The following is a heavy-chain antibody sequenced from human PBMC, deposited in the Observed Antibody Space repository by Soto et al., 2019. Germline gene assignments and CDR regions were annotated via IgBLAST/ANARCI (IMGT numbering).Heavy chain of an antibody. CDR1: GGSISSGGYY. CDR2: IYYSGST. Sequence: QVQLQESGPGLVKPSQTLSLTCTVSGGSISSGGYYWSWIRQHPGKGLEWIGYIYYSGSTYYNPSLKSRVTIPVDTSKTHFSLKLSSVTAADTAVYYCARDKRYASPYFDYWGQGTLVTVSS. J-gene: IGHJ4*02. V-gene: IGHV4-31*03. CDR3: ARDKRYASPYFDY. D-gene: IGHD2-2*01.